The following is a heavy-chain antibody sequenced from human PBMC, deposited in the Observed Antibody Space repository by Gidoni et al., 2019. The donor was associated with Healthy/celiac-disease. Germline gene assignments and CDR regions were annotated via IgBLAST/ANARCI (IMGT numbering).Heavy chain of an antibody. D-gene: IGHD6-13*01. CDR3: AKDTGYSSRWDSFDY. J-gene: IGHJ4*02. CDR1: GFTVDDYA. Sequence: EVHLVESGGGLVQPGRSLRLSCAASGFTVDDYAMHWVRQAPGKGLEGVSGISWNRGRIGYADSVTGRFPISRDNAKNALYLQMNSLSAEDTALYYCAKDTGYSSRWDSFDYWGQGTLVTVSS. CDR2: ISWNRGRI. V-gene: IGHV3-9*01.